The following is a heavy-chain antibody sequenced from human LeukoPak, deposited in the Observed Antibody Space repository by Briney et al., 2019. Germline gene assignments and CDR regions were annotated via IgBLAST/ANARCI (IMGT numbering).Heavy chain of an antibody. CDR1: GFTFSSYS. V-gene: IGHV3-21*01. Sequence: GGSLRLSCAASGFTFSSYSMNWVRQAPGKGLEWVSSISSSSSYIYYADSVKGRFTISRDNAKNSLYLQMNSLRAEDTAVYYCARDYSPFWSGYANWFDPWGQGTLVTVSS. CDR3: ARDYSPFWSGYANWFDP. CDR2: ISSSSSYI. J-gene: IGHJ5*02. D-gene: IGHD3-3*01.